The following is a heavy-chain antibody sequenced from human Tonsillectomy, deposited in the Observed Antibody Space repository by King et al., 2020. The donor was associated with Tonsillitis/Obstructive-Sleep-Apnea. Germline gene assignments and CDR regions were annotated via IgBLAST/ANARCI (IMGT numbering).Heavy chain of an antibody. CDR1: GYTFTAYY. CDR2: ITPNSGGT. D-gene: IGHD2-15*01. V-gene: IGHV1-2*02. J-gene: IGHJ4*02. CDR3: AGDPTRGAAY. Sequence: VQLVESGAEVKKPGASVKISCKASGYTFTAYYIHWVRQAPGQGLEWMGWITPNSGGTNYAQKFQGRVTMTGDTSISTAYMELKRLTSDDTAVYYCAGDPTRGAAYWGQGTLVTVSS.